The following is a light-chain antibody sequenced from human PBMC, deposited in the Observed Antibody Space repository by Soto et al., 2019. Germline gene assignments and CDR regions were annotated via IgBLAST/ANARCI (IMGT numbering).Light chain of an antibody. CDR3: QQRSNWPPWT. Sequence: EIVLTQSPSAVSFWPVERATLSGRASQSVSSYLAWYQQKPGQAPRLLIYDASNRATGIPARFSGSGSGTDFTLTISRLEPEDFAVYYCQQRSNWPPWTFGQGTKVDIK. CDR2: DAS. CDR1: QSVSSY. V-gene: IGKV3-11*01. J-gene: IGKJ1*01.